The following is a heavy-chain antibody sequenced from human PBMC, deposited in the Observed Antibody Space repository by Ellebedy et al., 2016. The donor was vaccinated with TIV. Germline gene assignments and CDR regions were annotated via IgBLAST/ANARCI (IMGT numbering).Heavy chain of an antibody. J-gene: IGHJ6*02. Sequence: KVSCKGSGYSFTSYWIDWVRQMPGKGLEWMGIIYPGDSDTRYSPSFQGQVTISADKSIRTAYLQWSSLKAPDSAIYYCARRDDYGLDVWGQGTGVTVS. V-gene: IGHV5-51*01. CDR1: GYSFTSYW. CDR2: IYPGDSDT. CDR3: ARRDDYGLDV.